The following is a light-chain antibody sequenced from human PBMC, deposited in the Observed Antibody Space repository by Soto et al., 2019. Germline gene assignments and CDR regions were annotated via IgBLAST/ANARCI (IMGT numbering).Light chain of an antibody. V-gene: IGKV1-12*01. J-gene: IGKJ5*01. CDR1: QGIRSW. CDR2: AAS. Sequence: QLTQSPYFLSASVGDRVTITCPATQGIRSWLEWYQQKPGQAPKXXIYAASSLQSGVRSRFSGTGSGTDFTLTISSLQHEDFATYYCQQANSFTITFGQGTRLEIK. CDR3: QQANSFTIT.